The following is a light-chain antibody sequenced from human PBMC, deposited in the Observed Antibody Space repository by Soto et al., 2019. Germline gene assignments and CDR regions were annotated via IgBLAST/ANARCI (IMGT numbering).Light chain of an antibody. CDR2: AAS. V-gene: IGKV1-39*01. Sequence: DIQMTQSPSSLSASVGDRVTITCRASQSISSYLNWYQQKPGKAPKLLIYAASSLQSGVPSRFSGSGSGTDFTLTISSLQPEDFATYYCQQYESFPRTFGQGTKVELK. CDR1: QSISSY. CDR3: QQYESFPRT. J-gene: IGKJ1*01.